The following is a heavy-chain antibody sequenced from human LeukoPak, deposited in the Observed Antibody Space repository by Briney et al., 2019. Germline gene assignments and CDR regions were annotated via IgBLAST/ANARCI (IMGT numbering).Heavy chain of an antibody. Sequence: SVKVSCKASGGTLSSYVITWVRQAPGQGLEWMGRIIPILDIADYAQKFQGRVTITADKSTSTAYMELSSLRSEDTAVYYCATGGDGNWFDPWGQGTLVTVSS. V-gene: IGHV1-69*04. CDR3: ATGGDGNWFDP. J-gene: IGHJ5*02. CDR2: IIPILDIA. CDR1: GGTLSSYV. D-gene: IGHD3-16*01.